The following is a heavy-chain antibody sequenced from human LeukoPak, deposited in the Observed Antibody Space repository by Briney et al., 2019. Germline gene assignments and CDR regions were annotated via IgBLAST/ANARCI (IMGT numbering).Heavy chain of an antibody. CDR1: GFTFSSYA. J-gene: IGHJ4*02. CDR2: ISGSGGST. Sequence: GGSLRLSCAVSGFTFSSYAMSWVRQAPGKGLEWVSAISGSGGSTYYADSVKGRFTISRDNSKNTLYLQMNSLRAEDTAVYYCATGLGYSGYDFLDYWGQGTLVTVSS. D-gene: IGHD5-12*01. V-gene: IGHV3-23*01. CDR3: ATGLGYSGYDFLDY.